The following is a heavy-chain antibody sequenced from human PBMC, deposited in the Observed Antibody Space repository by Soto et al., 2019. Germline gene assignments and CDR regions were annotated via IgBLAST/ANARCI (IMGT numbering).Heavy chain of an antibody. CDR2: IYNSGST. D-gene: IGHD3-10*01. CDR1: GGSIRTYY. CDR3: ARARITMVREVIKYNMDV. V-gene: IGHV4-59*01. Sequence: SETLSLTCTVSGGSIRTYYWSWIRRPPGKGLEWIGYIYNSGSTHSNPSLQSRVTISVDTSKNQFSLKLSSVTAADTAIYYCARARITMVREVIKYNMDVWGQGTTVTVSS. J-gene: IGHJ6*02.